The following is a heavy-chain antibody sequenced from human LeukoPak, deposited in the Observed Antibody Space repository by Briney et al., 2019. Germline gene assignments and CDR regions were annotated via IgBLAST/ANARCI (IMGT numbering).Heavy chain of an antibody. J-gene: IGHJ6*03. CDR3: AKRVDTAMAGTERYFYMDV. Sequence: GGSLRLSCAASGFTFSTYGMHWVRQAPGKGLEWVAFIRFDGTNQYYADSVKGRFTISRDNSKNTLYLQMNSLRAEDSAVYFCAKRVDTAMAGTERYFYMDVWGKGTTVTVSS. V-gene: IGHV3-30*02. D-gene: IGHD5-18*01. CDR1: GFTFSTYG. CDR2: IRFDGTNQ.